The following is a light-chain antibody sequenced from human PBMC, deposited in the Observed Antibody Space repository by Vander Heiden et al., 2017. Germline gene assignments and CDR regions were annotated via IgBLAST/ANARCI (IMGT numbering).Light chain of an antibody. CDR2: EDS. J-gene: IGLJ3*02. CDR1: ALPKKY. V-gene: IGLV3-10*01. Sequence: SDELTQPPSVPVSPGQTARITCSGDALPKKYANWYQQKSGQAPVLVIYEDSKRPSGIPGRFSGSSSGTMATLTISGAQVEDEADYYCYSTDSSGNHRVFGGGTKLTVL. CDR3: YSTDSSGNHRV.